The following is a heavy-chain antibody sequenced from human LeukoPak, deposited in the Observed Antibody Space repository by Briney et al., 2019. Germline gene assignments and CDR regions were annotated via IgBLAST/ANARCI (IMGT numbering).Heavy chain of an antibody. Sequence: ASVKVSCKASGYTFTSYDINWVRQATGQGLEWMGWMNPTSGNTGYAQKLQGRVTMTRNTSISTAYMELSSLRTEDTAVYYCARRYYDSSGYYRDAFDIWGQGTMVTVSS. V-gene: IGHV1-8*01. J-gene: IGHJ3*02. CDR1: GYTFTSYD. CDR3: ARRYYDSSGYYRDAFDI. CDR2: MNPTSGNT. D-gene: IGHD3-22*01.